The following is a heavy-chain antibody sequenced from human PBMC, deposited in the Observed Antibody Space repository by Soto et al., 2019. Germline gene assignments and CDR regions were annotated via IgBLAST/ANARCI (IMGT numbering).Heavy chain of an antibody. V-gene: IGHV3-30-3*01. D-gene: IGHD6-19*01. J-gene: IGHJ4*02. CDR1: GFTFSSYA. Sequence: GGSLRLSCAASGFTFSSYAMHWVRQAPGKGLEWVAVISYDGSNKYYADSVKGRFTISRDNSKNTLYLQMNSLRAEDTAVYYCARSYIAVAGTDEYYFDYWGQGTLVTVSS. CDR2: ISYDGSNK. CDR3: ARSYIAVAGTDEYYFDY.